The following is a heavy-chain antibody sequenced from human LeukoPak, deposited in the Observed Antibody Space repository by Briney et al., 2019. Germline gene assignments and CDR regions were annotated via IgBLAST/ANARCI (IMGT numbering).Heavy chain of an antibody. V-gene: IGHV4-59*01. CDR2: IYYSGST. D-gene: IGHD4-23*01. CDR3: ARGLRWSNLDY. CDR1: GGSISSYY. J-gene: IGHJ4*02. Sequence: SETLSLTCTVSGGSISSYYWSWIRQPPGKGLEWTGYIYYSGSTNYNPSLKSRVTISVDTSKNQFSLKLSSVTAADTAVYYCARGLRWSNLDYWGQGTLVTVSS.